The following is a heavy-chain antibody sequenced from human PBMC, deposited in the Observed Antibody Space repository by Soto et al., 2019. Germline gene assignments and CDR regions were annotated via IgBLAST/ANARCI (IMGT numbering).Heavy chain of an antibody. J-gene: IGHJ4*01. CDR3: PTSGVELRFVTNLFGY. V-gene: IGHV1-24*01. Sequence: SVKVSCKVSGYTLTELSMHWVRQAPGKGLEWMGGFDPEDGETIYVLKFQGRVTMTVGTSIDTAYMELSSLRSEDTAVYYCPTSGVELRFVTNLFGYWGQGTLVTVSS. D-gene: IGHD3-3*01. CDR1: GYTLTELS. CDR2: FDPEDGET.